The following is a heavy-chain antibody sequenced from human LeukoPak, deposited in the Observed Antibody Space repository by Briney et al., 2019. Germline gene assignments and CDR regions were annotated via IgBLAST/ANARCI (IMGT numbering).Heavy chain of an antibody. Sequence: GGSLRLSCAASGFTFSSYAMHWVRQAPGKGLEWVAVISYDGSNKYYADSVKGRFTISRDNSKNTLYLQMNSLRAEDTAVYYCARDAGLLPFDYWGQGTLVTVSS. D-gene: IGHD3-22*01. CDR3: ARDAGLLPFDY. CDR1: GFTFSSYA. J-gene: IGHJ4*02. CDR2: ISYDGSNK. V-gene: IGHV3-30*04.